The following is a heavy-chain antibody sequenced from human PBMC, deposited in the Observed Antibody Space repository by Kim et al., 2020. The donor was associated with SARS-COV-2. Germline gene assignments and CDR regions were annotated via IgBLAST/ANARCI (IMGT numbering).Heavy chain of an antibody. Sequence: GGSLRLSCAASGFTFSSYGMHWVRRAPGKGLEWVAVISYDGSNKYYADSVKGRFTISRDNSKNTLYLQMNSLRAEDTAVYYCAKSGGSSWYRHYYYGMDVWGQGTTVTVSS. CDR2: ISYDGSNK. D-gene: IGHD6-13*01. J-gene: IGHJ6*02. V-gene: IGHV3-30*18. CDR1: GFTFSSYG. CDR3: AKSGGSSWYRHYYYGMDV.